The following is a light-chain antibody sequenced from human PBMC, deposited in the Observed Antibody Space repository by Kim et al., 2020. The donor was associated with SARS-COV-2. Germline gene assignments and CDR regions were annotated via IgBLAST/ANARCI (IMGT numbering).Light chain of an antibody. CDR1: QSISSG. CDR3: QQYDSYSRT. Sequence: ASVGERVTITCRASQSISSGLAWYQRKPGKAPKVLIYDASSLEGGVPSRFSGSGSGTEFTLTISRLQPDDFATYYCQQYDSYSRTFGQGTKVDIK. J-gene: IGKJ1*01. V-gene: IGKV1-5*01. CDR2: DAS.